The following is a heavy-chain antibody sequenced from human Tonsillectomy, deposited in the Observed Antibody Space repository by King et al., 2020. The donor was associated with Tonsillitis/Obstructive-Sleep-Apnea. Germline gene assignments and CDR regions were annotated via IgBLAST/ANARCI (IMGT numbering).Heavy chain of an antibody. CDR3: ARPGRVDTAMVGESYYMDV. CDR1: GYSFTSYC. D-gene: IGHD5-18*01. Sequence: QLVQSGAEVKKPGESLRISCKGAGYSFTSYCISWVRQMPGKGLEWMGRIDPSDSYTNYSPSFQGHFTISADKSISTAYLQWSRLKASETAMYYCARPGRVDTAMVGESYYMDVWGKGTTVTVSS. CDR2: IDPSDSYT. V-gene: IGHV5-10-1*01. J-gene: IGHJ6*03.